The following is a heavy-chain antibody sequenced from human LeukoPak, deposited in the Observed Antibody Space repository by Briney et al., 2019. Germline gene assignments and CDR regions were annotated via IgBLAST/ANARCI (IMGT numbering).Heavy chain of an antibody. V-gene: IGHV4-39*07. CDR1: GGSISSNKYY. D-gene: IGHD3-9*01. CDR3: AREGGYYDILTDDAFDI. J-gene: IGHJ3*02. CDR2: IYYSGST. Sequence: ETSETLSLTCTVSGGSISSNKYYWGWIRQPPGKGLEWIGSIYYSGSTNYNPSLKSRVTISVDTSKNQFSLKLSSVTAADTAVYYCAREGGYYDILTDDAFDIWGQGIMVTVSS.